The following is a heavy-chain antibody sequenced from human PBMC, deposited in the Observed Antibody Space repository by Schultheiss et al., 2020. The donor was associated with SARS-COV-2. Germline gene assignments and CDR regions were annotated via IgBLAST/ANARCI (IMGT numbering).Heavy chain of an antibody. CDR3: ARDLQLRELSPPGGLDV. D-gene: IGHD2/OR15-2a*01. CDR2: MFYTDNT. V-gene: IGHV4-39*07. J-gene: IGHJ6*02. Sequence: SQTLSLTCTVSGGSISRSGYYWGWIRQSPGKGLEWIGSMFYTDNTYYNPPLKSRVTISADTSKNQFSLKLSSVTAADTAVYYCARDLQLRELSPPGGLDVWGQGTTVTVSS. CDR1: GGSISRSGYY.